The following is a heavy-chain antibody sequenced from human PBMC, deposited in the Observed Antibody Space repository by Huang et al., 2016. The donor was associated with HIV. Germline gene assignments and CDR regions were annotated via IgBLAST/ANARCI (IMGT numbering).Heavy chain of an antibody. CDR1: GFNFNNYD. CDR3: ARARGFLYDSTGYYSRYYFDS. D-gene: IGHD3-22*01. Sequence: QVQLVQSGAEVKKPGASVKVSCKASGFNFNNYDFNWVRQASGQGLEGMGWMKPKSGNTGYAQKFQGRVTINRNTSRTTAYMELRSLRSEDTAVYYCARARGFLYDSTGYYSRYYFDSWGQGTLVTISS. J-gene: IGHJ4*02. CDR2: MKPKSGNT. V-gene: IGHV1-8*03.